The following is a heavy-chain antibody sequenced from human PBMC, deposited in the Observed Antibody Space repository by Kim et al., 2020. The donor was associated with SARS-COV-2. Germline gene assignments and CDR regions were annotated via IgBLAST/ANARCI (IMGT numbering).Heavy chain of an antibody. D-gene: IGHD3-10*01. CDR3: ARDLVRGVMG. Sequence: STYSADSVKGRSTISRHNSKNKLNLQMNSLRAEDTAVYYWARDLVRGVMGWGQGTLVTVSS. CDR2: ST. J-gene: IGHJ4*02. V-gene: IGHV3-53*04.